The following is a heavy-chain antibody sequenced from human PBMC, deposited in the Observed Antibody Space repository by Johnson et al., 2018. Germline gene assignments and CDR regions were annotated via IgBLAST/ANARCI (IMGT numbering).Heavy chain of an antibody. CDR1: GFSFNVYS. V-gene: IGHV3-21*06. J-gene: IGHJ6*03. CDR2: IGAGRVHI. Sequence: VQLVESGGGLVKPGGSLRLSCEASGFSFNVYSMTWVRQAPGKGLEWVSFIGAGRVHIQYEDSGRGRFTISRANAKNSLYLQMRALGGEDTAIYFCARGQWRVPGYQYYMDVWGKGTTVTVSS. CDR3: ARGQWRVPGYQYYMDV. D-gene: IGHD6-19*01.